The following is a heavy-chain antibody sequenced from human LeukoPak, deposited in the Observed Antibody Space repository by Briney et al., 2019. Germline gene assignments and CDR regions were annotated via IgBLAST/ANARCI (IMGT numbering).Heavy chain of an antibody. Sequence: PGGSLRLSCAASGFTFSSFGMSWVRQAPGKGLEWVSGISGSGDSTYYADSVKGRFTISRDNSKKTLYLQMNSLRAEDTAMYYCARDREGYCSGGSCTTFDYWGQGTLVTVSS. CDR3: ARDREGYCSGGSCTTFDY. J-gene: IGHJ4*02. D-gene: IGHD2-15*01. CDR1: GFTFSSFG. CDR2: ISGSGDST. V-gene: IGHV3-23*01.